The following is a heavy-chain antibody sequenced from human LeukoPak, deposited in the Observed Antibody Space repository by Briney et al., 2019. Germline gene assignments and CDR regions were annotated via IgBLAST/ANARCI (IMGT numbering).Heavy chain of an antibody. Sequence: GGSLRLSCAASGFTFSSYAMSWVRQAPGKGLEWVSAISGSGGSTYYADSVKGRFTISRDNSKNTLYLQMNSLRAEDSAVYYCAKETAYSSGWDYFDYWGQGTLVTVSS. V-gene: IGHV3-23*01. D-gene: IGHD6-19*01. CDR3: AKETAYSSGWDYFDY. CDR1: GFTFSSYA. CDR2: ISGSGGST. J-gene: IGHJ4*02.